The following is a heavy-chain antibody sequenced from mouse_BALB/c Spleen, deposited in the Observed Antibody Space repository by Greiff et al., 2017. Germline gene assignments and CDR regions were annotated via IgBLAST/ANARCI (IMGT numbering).Heavy chain of an antibody. Sequence: VQLQQSGAELVRPGALVKLSCKASGFNIKDYYMHWVKQRPEQGLEWIGWIDPENGNTIYDPKFQGKASITADTSSNTAYLQLSSLTSEDTAVYYCAKGGITTVVGYAMDYWGQGTSVTVSS. CDR1: GFNIKDYY. CDR2: IDPENGNT. J-gene: IGHJ4*01. CDR3: AKGGITTVVGYAMDY. V-gene: IGHV14-1*02. D-gene: IGHD1-1*01.